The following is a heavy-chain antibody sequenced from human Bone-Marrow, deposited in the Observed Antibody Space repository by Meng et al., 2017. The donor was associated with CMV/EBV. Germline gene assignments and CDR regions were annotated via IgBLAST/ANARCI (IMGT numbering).Heavy chain of an antibody. CDR2: IYYSGST. CDR3: ARVSGLELGEVWFDP. D-gene: IGHD1-7*01. Sequence: QVPLQESGPGLVQPSQSLSLTCTVSGGSISSGDYYWSWIRQPPGKGLEWIGYIYYSGSTYYNPSLKSRVTISVDTSKNQFSLKLSSVTAADTAVYYCARVSGLELGEVWFDPWGQGTLVTVSS. CDR1: GGSISSGDYY. V-gene: IGHV4-30-4*08. J-gene: IGHJ5*02.